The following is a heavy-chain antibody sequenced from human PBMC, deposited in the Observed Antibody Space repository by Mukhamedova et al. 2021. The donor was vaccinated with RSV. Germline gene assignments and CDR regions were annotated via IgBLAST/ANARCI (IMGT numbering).Heavy chain of an antibody. CDR2: INPSGGST. J-gene: IGHJ6*02. D-gene: IGHD3-10*01. V-gene: IGHV1-46*01. CDR3: ATRSPFSKLLPSHYYYFYDMDV. Sequence: VRQAPGQGLEWMGIINPSGGSTSYAQKFQGRVTMTRDTSTSTVYMELSSLRSEDTAVYYCATRSPFSKLLPSHYYYFYDMDVWGQ.